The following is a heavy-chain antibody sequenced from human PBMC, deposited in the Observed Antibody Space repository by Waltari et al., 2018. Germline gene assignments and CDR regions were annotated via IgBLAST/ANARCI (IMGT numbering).Heavy chain of an antibody. V-gene: IGHV3-74*01. CDR3: ARGAAADNRPDY. Sequence: EVQMVESGGGSVQLGGSLRLSCAATGATSSSAWMHWGRPAPGKGLVWVSRINSDGSSTSYADSVKGRFTISRDNAKNTLYLQMNSLRAEDTAVYYCARGAAADNRPDYWGQGTLVTVSS. CDR2: INSDGSST. D-gene: IGHD6-13*01. J-gene: IGHJ4*02. CDR1: GATSSSAW.